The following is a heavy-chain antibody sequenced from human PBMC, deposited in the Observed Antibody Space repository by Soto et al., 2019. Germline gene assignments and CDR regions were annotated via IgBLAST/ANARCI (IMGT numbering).Heavy chain of an antibody. CDR3: ARGLVEWLRFGYYYYGMDV. CDR1: GGSFSGYY. CDR2: INHSGST. Sequence: TSETLSLTCAVYGGSFSGYYWSWIRQPPGKGLEWIGEINHSGSTNYNPSLKSRVTISVDTSKNQFSLKLSSVTAADTAVYYCARGLVEWLRFGYYYYGMDVWGQGTTVTVSS. D-gene: IGHD5-12*01. V-gene: IGHV4-34*01. J-gene: IGHJ6*02.